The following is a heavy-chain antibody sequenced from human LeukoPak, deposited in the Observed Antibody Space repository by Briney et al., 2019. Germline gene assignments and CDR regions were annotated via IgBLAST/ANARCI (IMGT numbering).Heavy chain of an antibody. Sequence: PGGSLRLSCAASGFTFSDHYMDWVRQPPGKGLEWVGRIRDRPNSYTTEYAASVKGRFTISRDDSKKSLYLQMDRLKTADTALYYCVRAGYDYGYDDYWGQGTLVTVSS. J-gene: IGHJ4*02. CDR1: GFTFSDHY. D-gene: IGHD4-17*01. CDR3: VRAGYDYGYDDY. V-gene: IGHV3-72*01. CDR2: IRDRPNSYTT.